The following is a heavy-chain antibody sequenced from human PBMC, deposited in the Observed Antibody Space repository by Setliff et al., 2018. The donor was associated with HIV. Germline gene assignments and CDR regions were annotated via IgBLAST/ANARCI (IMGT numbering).Heavy chain of an antibody. Sequence: SETLSLTCTVSGGSVNIFYWSWTRQPPGKGLEWLGYIHYSGNTRYNPSLKSRVTISVDTSKNKFSLKLSSVTAADTAVYYCASEKVAWTVSDSFFEFWGQGGPVTVSS. CDR2: IHYSGNT. V-gene: IGHV4-59*02. J-gene: IGHJ4*02. D-gene: IGHD2-15*01. CDR3: ASEKVAWTVSDSFFEF. CDR1: GGSVNIFY.